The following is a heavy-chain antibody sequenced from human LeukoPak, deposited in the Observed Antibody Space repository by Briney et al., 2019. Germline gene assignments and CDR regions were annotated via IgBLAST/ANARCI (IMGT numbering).Heavy chain of an antibody. J-gene: IGHJ6*03. D-gene: IGHD3-10*01. V-gene: IGHV1-2*02. CDR3: ARVGVRGDYYYYMDV. CDR1: GFTFTGYY. Sequence: ASVKVSCKASGFTFTGYYMHWVRQAPGQGLEWMGWINPNSGGTNYAQKFQGRVTMTRDTSISTAYIELSRLRSDDTAVYYCARVGVRGDYYYYMDVWGKGTTVTVSS. CDR2: INPNSGGT.